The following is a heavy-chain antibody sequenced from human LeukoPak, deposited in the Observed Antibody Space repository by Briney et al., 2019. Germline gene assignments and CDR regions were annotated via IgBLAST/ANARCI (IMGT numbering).Heavy chain of an antibody. CDR1: GFTFSSYA. D-gene: IGHD4-23*01. V-gene: IGHV3-30*09. CDR3: ARVPATVAAFDH. CDR2: ISYDGSNK. J-gene: IGHJ4*02. Sequence: GGSLRLSCAASGFTFSSYAMHWVRQAPGKGLEWVAVISYDGSNKYYADSVKGRFAISRDNSKNTLNLQMNSLRAEDTAVYYCARVPATVAAFDHWGQGTLVTVSS.